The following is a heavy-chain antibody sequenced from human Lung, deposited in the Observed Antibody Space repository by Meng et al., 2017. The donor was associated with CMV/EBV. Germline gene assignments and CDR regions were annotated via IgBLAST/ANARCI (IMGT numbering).Heavy chain of an antibody. D-gene: IGHD6-19*01. V-gene: IGHV3-23*01. CDR3: ARKTFTIAMAGNNCFDP. CDR2: IEGHGGDT. CDR1: FTFSSYV. Sequence: FTFSSYVMNWVRQPPGKGLEWVSTIEGHGGDTWYADSVKGRFTISRDNSKNTLYLQMNNLGAEDTALYYCARKTFTIAMAGNNCFDPWGQGTPVTVSS. J-gene: IGHJ5*02.